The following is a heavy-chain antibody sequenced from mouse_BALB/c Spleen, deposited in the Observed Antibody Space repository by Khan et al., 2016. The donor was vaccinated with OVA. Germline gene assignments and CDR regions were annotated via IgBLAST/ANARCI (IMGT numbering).Heavy chain of an antibody. V-gene: IGHV9-3-1*01. J-gene: IGHJ4*01. Sequence: QVQLKQSGPELKKPGETVKISCKASGYTFTKSGMNWVKQAPGKGLKWMGWINTYTGEPTYADDFKGRFAFSLETSASTAYLQINNLKNEDTATXVGARPRYFACVMDNWGQGTSVTVSS. D-gene: IGHD1-1*01. CDR3: ARPRYFACVMDN. CDR1: GYTFTKSG. CDR2: INTYTGEP.